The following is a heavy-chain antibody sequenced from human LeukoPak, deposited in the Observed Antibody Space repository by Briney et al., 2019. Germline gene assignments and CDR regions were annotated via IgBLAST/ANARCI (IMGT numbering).Heavy chain of an antibody. Sequence: GGSLRLSCAASGFTVSSNYMSWVRQAPGKGLEWVAVIYSGGSTYYADSVKGRFTISRDNSKNEPYLKMNSLRAEETGVDYCGRGVFLGGGSLYYYGIDVWGQRTTGTVS. CDR1: GFTVSSNY. D-gene: IGHD1-26*01. J-gene: IGHJ6*02. CDR3: GRGVFLGGGSLYYYGIDV. CDR2: IYSGGST. V-gene: IGHV3-66*01.